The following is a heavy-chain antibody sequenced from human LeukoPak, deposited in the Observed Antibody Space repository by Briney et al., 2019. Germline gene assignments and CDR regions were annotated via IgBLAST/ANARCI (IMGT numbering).Heavy chain of an antibody. J-gene: IGHJ4*02. D-gene: IGHD2-2*01. CDR2: INPNSGDT. V-gene: IGHV1-2*06. CDR3: ARDYCSSTSCLFDY. CDR1: GYTFTGYH. Sequence: ASVKVSCKASGYTFTGYHIHWVRQAPGRGLEWMGRINPNSGDTNSARRSQGRVTMTRDTSISTAYMELIRLKSGDTAVFYCARDYCSSTSCLFDYWGQGTLVTVSS.